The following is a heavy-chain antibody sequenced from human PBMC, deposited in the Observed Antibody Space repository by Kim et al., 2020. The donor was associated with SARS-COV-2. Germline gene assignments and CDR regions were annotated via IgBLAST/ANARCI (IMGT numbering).Heavy chain of an antibody. J-gene: IGHJ5*02. CDR1: GYTFTGYY. CDR3: ARALPEYSYGYGWFDP. V-gene: IGHV1-2*06. Sequence: ASVKVSCKASGYTFTGYYMHWVRQAPGQGLEWMGRINPNSGGTNYAQKFQGRVTMTRDTSISTAYMELSRLRSDDTAGYYCARALPEYSYGYGWFDPWGQGTLVTVSS. CDR2: INPNSGGT. D-gene: IGHD5-18*01.